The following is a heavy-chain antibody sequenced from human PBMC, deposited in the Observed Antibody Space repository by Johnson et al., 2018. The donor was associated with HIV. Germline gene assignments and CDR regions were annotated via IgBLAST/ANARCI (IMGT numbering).Heavy chain of an antibody. CDR2: IYSGGST. J-gene: IGHJ6*01. CDR3: AREDDYSNYG. V-gene: IGHV3-NL1*01. CDR1: GFTFSSYG. Sequence: QVQLVESGGGVVQPGRSLRLSCAASGFTFSSYGMHWVRQAPGKGLEWVAVIYSGGSTYYADSVKGRFTISRDNSKNTLYLQINSLRAEDTAVYYCAREDDYSNYG. D-gene: IGHD4-11*01.